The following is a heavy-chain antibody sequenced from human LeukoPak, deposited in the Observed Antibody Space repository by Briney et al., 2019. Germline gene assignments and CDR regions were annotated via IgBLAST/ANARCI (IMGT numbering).Heavy chain of an antibody. J-gene: IGHJ4*02. V-gene: IGHV3-23*01. CDR3: AKDDYDFWSGYDY. D-gene: IGHD3-3*01. CDR1: GFTFSSYA. Sequence: PGGSLRLSCAASGFTFSSYAMSWVPQAPGKGLEWVSAISGSGGSTYYADSVKGRFTISRDNSKNTLYLQTNSLRAEDTAVYYCAKDDYDFWSGYDYWGQGTLVTVSS. CDR2: ISGSGGST.